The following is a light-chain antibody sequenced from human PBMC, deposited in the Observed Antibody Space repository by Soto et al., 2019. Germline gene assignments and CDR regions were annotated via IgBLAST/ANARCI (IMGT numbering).Light chain of an antibody. CDR2: GAS. CDR1: QSVTIN. CDR3: QPYNNWPLT. Sequence: EIVLTQSPGTLSLSPGERATLSCRASQSVTINYLAWYQQKPGQAPRLLIYGASTRATGIPARFSGSGSGTEFTLTISSLQSEDFAVYYCQPYNNWPLTFGGGTKVDIK. J-gene: IGKJ4*01. V-gene: IGKV3-15*01.